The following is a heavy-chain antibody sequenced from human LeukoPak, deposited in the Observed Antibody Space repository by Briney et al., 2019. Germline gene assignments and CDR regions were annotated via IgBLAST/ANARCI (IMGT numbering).Heavy chain of an antibody. Sequence: ASVKVSCKASGYTFTSYAMNWVRQAPGQGLEWMGWINTNTGNPTYAQGFTGRFVFSLDTPVSTAYLQISSLKAEDTAVYYCARAPRIQGVRFSEYFQHWGQGTLVTVSS. V-gene: IGHV7-4-1*02. J-gene: IGHJ1*01. CDR2: INTNTGNP. D-gene: IGHD3-10*01. CDR1: GYTFTSYA. CDR3: ARAPRIQGVRFSEYFQH.